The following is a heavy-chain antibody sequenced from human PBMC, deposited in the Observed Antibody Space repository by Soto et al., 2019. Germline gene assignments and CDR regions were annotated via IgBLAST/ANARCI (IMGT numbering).Heavy chain of an antibody. V-gene: IGHV5-10-1*01. D-gene: IGHD2-2*01. CDR3: ASPLEYCSSTSSCMDV. J-gene: IGHJ6*02. Sequence: GESLKISCKGSGYSFTSYWISWVRQMPGKGLEWMGRIDPSDSYTNYSPSLQGHVTISADKSISTAYLQWSSLKASDTAMYYCASPLEYCSSTSSCMDVWGQGTTVTVSS. CDR2: IDPSDSYT. CDR1: GYSFTSYW.